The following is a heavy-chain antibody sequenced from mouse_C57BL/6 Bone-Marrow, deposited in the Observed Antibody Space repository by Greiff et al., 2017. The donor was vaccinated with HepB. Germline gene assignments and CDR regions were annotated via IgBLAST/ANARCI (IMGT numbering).Heavy chain of an antibody. CDR1: GYTFTGYW. D-gene: IGHD1-1*01. J-gene: IGHJ4*01. Sequence: QVQLQQSGAELMKPGASVKLSCKATGYTFTGYWIEWVKQRPGHGLEWIGEILPGSGSTNYNEKFTGKATFTADTSSNTAYMQLSSLTTEDSAIYYGARSRQYTTVVARAMDYWGQGTSVTVSS. V-gene: IGHV1-9*01. CDR2: ILPGSGST. CDR3: ARSRQYTTVVARAMDY.